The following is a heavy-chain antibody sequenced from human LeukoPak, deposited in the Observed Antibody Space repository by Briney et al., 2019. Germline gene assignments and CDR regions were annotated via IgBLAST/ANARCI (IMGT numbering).Heavy chain of an antibody. D-gene: IGHD1-14*01. J-gene: IGHJ2*01. CDR2: VTRNGDI. CDR3: ARLSLMNPQPAYWYFDV. CDR1: GGPFSGYY. Sequence: PSETLSLTCAVYGGPFSGYYWSWIRQPPGKGLEWIGEVTRNGDINYNPSLKSRVTLSLEASQNKFSLTVNSVSAADTAVYYCARLSLMNPQPAYWYFDVWGRGTLVTVSS. V-gene: IGHV4-34*01.